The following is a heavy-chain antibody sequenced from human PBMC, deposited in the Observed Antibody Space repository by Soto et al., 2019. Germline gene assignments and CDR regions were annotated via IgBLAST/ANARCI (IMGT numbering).Heavy chain of an antibody. J-gene: IGHJ5*02. Sequence: SETLSLTCTVSGGSISSSSYYWGWIRQPPGKGLEWIGSIYYSGSTYYNPSLKSRVTISVDTSKNQFSLKLSSVTAADTAVYYCARHVDGSTESNWFDPWGQGTLVTVSS. D-gene: IGHD2-15*01. CDR3: ARHVDGSTESNWFDP. CDR1: GGSISSSSYY. V-gene: IGHV4-39*01. CDR2: IYYSGST.